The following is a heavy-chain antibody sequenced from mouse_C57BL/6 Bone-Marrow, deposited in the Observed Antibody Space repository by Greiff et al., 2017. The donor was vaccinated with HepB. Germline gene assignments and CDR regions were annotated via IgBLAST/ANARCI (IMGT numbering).Heavy chain of an antibody. CDR1: GYTFTSYW. CDR2: IYPGNSDT. V-gene: IGHV1-5*01. J-gene: IGHJ3*01. Sequence: EVQLQQSGTVLARPGASVKMSCKTSGYTFTSYWMHWVKQRPGQGLEWIGAIYPGNSDTSYNQKFKGKAKLTAVTSASTAYMELSSLTNEDSAVYYCTRLIYYGNYVAWFAYWGQGTLVTVSA. CDR3: TRLIYYGNYVAWFAY. D-gene: IGHD2-1*01.